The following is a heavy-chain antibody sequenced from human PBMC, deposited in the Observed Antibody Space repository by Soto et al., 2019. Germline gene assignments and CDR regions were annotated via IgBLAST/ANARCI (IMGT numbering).Heavy chain of an antibody. J-gene: IGHJ4*02. V-gene: IGHV1-69*13. CDR2: IIPMFGTA. CDR3: ARGDIAMAVSCFDS. CDR1: GGTFSSQA. D-gene: IGHD2-15*01. Sequence: ASVKVSCKASGGTFSSQAFSWVRQAPGQGLEWMGGIIPMFGTANYAQNFQGRITITADESTTTAYMDLSSLRSDDTAVYYCARGDIAMAVSCFDSWGQGTLVTVSS.